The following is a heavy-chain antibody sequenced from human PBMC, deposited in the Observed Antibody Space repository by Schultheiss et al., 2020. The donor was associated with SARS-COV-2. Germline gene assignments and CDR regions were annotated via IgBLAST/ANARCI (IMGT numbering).Heavy chain of an antibody. CDR3: ARVGPIAVAAVDY. V-gene: IGHV1-2*06. D-gene: IGHD6-19*01. Sequence: GGSLRLSCKASGYTFTGYYMHWVRQAPGQGLEWMGRINPNSGGTNYAQKLQGRVTMTTDTSTSTAYMELRSLRAEDTAVYYCARVGPIAVAAVDYWGQGTLVTVSS. CDR1: GYTFTGYY. J-gene: IGHJ4*02. CDR2: INPNSGGT.